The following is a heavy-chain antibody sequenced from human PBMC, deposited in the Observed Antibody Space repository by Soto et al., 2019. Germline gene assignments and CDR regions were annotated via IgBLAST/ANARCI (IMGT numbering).Heavy chain of an antibody. V-gene: IGHV4-4*02. D-gene: IGHD4-17*01. CDR3: ARAHDYGDPVNYYGMDV. CDR2: IYHSGST. CDR1: GGSISSSNW. J-gene: IGHJ6*02. Sequence: QVQLQESGPGLVKPSGTLSLTCAVSGGSISSSNWWSWVRQPPGKGLEWIGEIYHSGSTNYNPSLKSRATISVDKSKNQCALKLSSVTAADTAVYYCARAHDYGDPVNYYGMDVWGQGTTVTVSS.